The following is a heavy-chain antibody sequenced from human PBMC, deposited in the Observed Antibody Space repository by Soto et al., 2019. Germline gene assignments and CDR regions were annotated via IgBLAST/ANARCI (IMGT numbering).Heavy chain of an antibody. CDR2: INPNSGGT. CDR3: ARDLQTLVVVTDSGIDY. D-gene: IGHD3-22*01. CDR1: GYTFTGYY. Sequence: QVQLVQSGAEVKKPGASVKVSCKASGYTFTGYYLHWVRQAPGQGLEWMGWINPNSGGTNYAQKFQGRVTMTRDTSLSTAYMELSRLRSDDTAVYYCARDLQTLVVVTDSGIDYWGQGTLVTVSS. V-gene: IGHV1-2*02. J-gene: IGHJ4*02.